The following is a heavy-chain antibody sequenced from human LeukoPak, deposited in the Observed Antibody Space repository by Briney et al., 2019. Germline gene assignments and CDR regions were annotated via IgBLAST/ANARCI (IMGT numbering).Heavy chain of an antibody. D-gene: IGHD3-22*01. CDR3: ATNNYYDSSGYSAALGY. CDR2: IYYSGST. Sequence: SQTLSLTCTVFGGSISSGGYYWSWIRQHPGKGLEWIGYIYYSGSTYYNPSLKSRVTISVDTSKNQFSLKLSSVTAADTAVYYCATNNYYDSSGYSAALGYWGQGTLVTVSS. CDR1: GGSISSGGYY. J-gene: IGHJ4*02. V-gene: IGHV4-31*03.